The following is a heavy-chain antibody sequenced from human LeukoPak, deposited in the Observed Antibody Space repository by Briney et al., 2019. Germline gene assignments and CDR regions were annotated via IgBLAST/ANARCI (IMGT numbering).Heavy chain of an antibody. J-gene: IGHJ4*02. D-gene: IGHD3-3*01. CDR3: AHSDLGYDFWSGYYDY. CDR2: IYWNDDK. V-gene: IGHV2-5*01. Sequence: SGPELVKPTQTLTLTCTFSGFSLSTSGVGVGWIRQPPGKALEWLALIYWNDDKRYSPSLKSRLTITKDTSKNKVVLTMTNMDPVDTATYYCAHSDLGYDFWSGYYDYWGQGTLVTVSS. CDR1: GFSLSTSGVG.